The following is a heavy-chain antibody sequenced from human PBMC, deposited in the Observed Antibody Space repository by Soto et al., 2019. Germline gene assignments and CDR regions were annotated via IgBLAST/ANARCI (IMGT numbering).Heavy chain of an antibody. CDR2: IWYDGSNK. CDR1: GFTFSSYG. V-gene: IGHV3-33*01. CDR3: ARAVGGSGYRPHNWFDP. D-gene: IGHD3-22*01. J-gene: IGHJ5*02. Sequence: PGGSLRLSCAASGFTFSSYGMHWVRQAPGKGLEWVAVIWYDGSNKYYADSVKGQFTISRDNSKNTLYLQMNSLRAEDTAVYYCARAVGGSGYRPHNWFDPWGQGTLVTVSS.